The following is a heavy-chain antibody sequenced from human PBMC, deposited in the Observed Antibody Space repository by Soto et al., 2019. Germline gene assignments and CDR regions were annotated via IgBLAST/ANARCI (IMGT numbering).Heavy chain of an antibody. D-gene: IGHD1-26*01. CDR1: GFTFSTYA. CDR2: ISGSGSGT. V-gene: IGHV3-23*01. Sequence: LRLSCAVSGFTFSTYAMNWVRQAPGKGLEWLSLISGSGSGTYYADSVKGRFTISRDNSENTLYLQMNSLRAEDTAVYYCAKDQGNTIVGASRGFAHWGHGTLVTISS. CDR3: AKDQGNTIVGASRGFAH. J-gene: IGHJ4*01.